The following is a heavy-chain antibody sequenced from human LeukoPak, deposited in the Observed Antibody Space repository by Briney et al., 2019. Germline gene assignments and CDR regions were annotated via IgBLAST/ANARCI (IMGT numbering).Heavy chain of an antibody. Sequence: GRSLRLSCAASGFTFSSYAIHWVRQAPGKGLEWVAAISNDGRKKSHADSVKGRFTISRDNSKDTLYVQMNSLRAEDTAVYYCAKGHSSSWYYFGYWGQGTLVTVSS. CDR2: ISNDGRKK. CDR1: GFTFSSYA. D-gene: IGHD6-13*01. J-gene: IGHJ4*02. CDR3: AKGHSSSWYYFGY. V-gene: IGHV3-30*04.